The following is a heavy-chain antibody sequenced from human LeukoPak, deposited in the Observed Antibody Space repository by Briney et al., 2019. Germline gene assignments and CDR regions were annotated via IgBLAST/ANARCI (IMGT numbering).Heavy chain of an antibody. CDR2: LNGNGGST. V-gene: IGHV3-23*01. J-gene: IGHJ5*02. CDR1: GFTFSTYV. Sequence: PGGSLRLSCATSGFTFSTYVMSWVRQLPGEGLEWVSALNGNGGSTYYADSVKGRFTISRDNSKNTLYLQMDSLRAEDTAVYYCAKESSCASWGQGTLVTVSS. D-gene: IGHD6-13*01. CDR3: AKESSCAS.